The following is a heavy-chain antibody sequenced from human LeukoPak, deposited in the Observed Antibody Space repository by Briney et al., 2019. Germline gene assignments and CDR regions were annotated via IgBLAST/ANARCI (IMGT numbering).Heavy chain of an antibody. D-gene: IGHD2-15*01. Sequence: PGGSLRLSCSASGFTFSSYGMQWVRQAPGKGLEYVSAISSDEGSTYYADSVKGRFTISRDNTKNTLYVQMSSLRAEDTAVYYCVKCSGGSCYKPIDIWGQGTMVTVSS. CDR2: ISSDEGST. CDR3: VKCSGGSCYKPIDI. V-gene: IGHV3-64*05. CDR1: GFTFSSYG. J-gene: IGHJ3*02.